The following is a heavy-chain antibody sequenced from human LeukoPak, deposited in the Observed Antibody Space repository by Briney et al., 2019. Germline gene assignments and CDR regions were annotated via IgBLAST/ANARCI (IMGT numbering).Heavy chain of an antibody. CDR2: ISASGGST. J-gene: IGHJ4*02. V-gene: IGHV3-23*01. CDR1: GGSISSYY. Sequence: PSETLSLTCTVSGGSISSYYWSWIRQPPGKGLEWVSIISASGGSTHYADSVKGRFTISRDNSKNTLYLQMNSPRDEDTAVYYCAKDRITIGGQGTLVTVSS. CDR3: AKDRITI. D-gene: IGHD3-10*01.